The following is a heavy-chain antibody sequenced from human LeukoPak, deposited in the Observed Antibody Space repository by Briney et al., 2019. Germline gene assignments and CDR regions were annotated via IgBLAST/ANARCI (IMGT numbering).Heavy chain of an antibody. CDR3: AIGYCSNTSCYPSGDFAY. CDR1: GGTFSSYA. D-gene: IGHD2-2*01. J-gene: IGHJ4*02. CDR2: IIPIFGTA. V-gene: IGHV1-69*13. Sequence: SVKVSCKASGGTFSSYAISWVRQAPGQGLEWMGGIIPIFGTANYAQKFQGRVTITADESTSTAYMELSSLRSEDTAVYYCAIGYCSNTSCYPSGDFAYWGQGTLVTVSS.